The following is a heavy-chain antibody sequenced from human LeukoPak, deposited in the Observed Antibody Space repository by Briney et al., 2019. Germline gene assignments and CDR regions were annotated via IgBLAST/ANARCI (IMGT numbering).Heavy chain of an antibody. D-gene: IGHD3-10*01. Sequence: SETLSLTCTVSGGSISSHYWSWIRQPPGKGLEWIGYIYYSGSTNYNPSLKSRVTISVDTSKNQFSLKLSSVTAADTAVYYCARGDYSGYYFDYWGQGTLVTVSS. J-gene: IGHJ4*02. CDR2: IYYSGST. V-gene: IGHV4-59*11. CDR3: ARGDYSGYYFDY. CDR1: GGSISSHY.